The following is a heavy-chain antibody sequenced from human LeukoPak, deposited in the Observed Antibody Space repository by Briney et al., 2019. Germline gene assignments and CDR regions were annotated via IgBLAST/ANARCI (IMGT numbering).Heavy chain of an antibody. CDR1: GGSISSGDYY. V-gene: IGHV4-30-4*08. J-gene: IGHJ4*02. Sequence: PSETLSLTCTVSGGSISSGDYYWGWIRQPPGKGLEWIGYIYYSGSTYYNPSLKSRVTISVDTSKNQFSLKLSSVTAADTAVYYCARDPYCSSTSCSWLWGQGTLVTVSS. CDR2: IYYSGST. D-gene: IGHD2-2*01. CDR3: ARDPYCSSTSCSWL.